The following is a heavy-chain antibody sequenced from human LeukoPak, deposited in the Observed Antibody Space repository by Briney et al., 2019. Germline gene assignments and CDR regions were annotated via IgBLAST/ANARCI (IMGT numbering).Heavy chain of an antibody. Sequence: GGSLRLSCAASGFTFSSYWMSWVRQAPGKGLEWVANIKQDGSEKYYVDSVKGRFTISRDNAKNSLYLQMNSLRAEDTAVYYCARDRGRIAARYYYYMDVWGKGTTVTVSS. CDR3: ARDRGRIAARYYYYMDV. V-gene: IGHV3-7*01. CDR2: IKQDGSEK. J-gene: IGHJ6*03. D-gene: IGHD6-6*01. CDR1: GFTFSSYW.